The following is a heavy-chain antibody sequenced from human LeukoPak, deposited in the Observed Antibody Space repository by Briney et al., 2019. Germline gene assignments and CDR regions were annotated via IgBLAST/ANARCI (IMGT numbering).Heavy chain of an antibody. CDR2: ISAYNGNT. V-gene: IGHV1-18*04. D-gene: IGHD2-15*01. CDR1: GYTFTGYY. J-gene: IGHJ4*02. Sequence: ASVKVSCKASGYTFTGYYMHWVRQAPGQGPERMGWISAYNGNTNYAQKLQGRVTMTTDTSTSKGYMELRSLRSDGTAVYYCARYCSGGTCYDYWGQGTLVTVSS. CDR3: ARYCSGGTCYDY.